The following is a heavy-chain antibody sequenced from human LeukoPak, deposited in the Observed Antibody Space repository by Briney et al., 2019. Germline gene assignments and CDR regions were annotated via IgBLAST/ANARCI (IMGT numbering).Heavy chain of an antibody. D-gene: IGHD2-15*01. V-gene: IGHV3-7*04. J-gene: IGHJ4*02. Sequence: GGSLRLSCAASGFTFSRYWMSWVRQAPGKGREWVANIKQDGSEKYYVDSVKGRFTISRDNAKISLYLQMNSLRAEDTAVYYCARGGLVVVVAATSYFDYWGQGTLVTVSS. CDR1: GFTFSRYW. CDR2: IKQDGSEK. CDR3: ARGGLVVVVAATSYFDY.